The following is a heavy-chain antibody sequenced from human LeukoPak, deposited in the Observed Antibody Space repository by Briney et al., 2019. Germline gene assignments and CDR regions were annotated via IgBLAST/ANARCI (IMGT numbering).Heavy chain of an antibody. J-gene: IGHJ4*02. Sequence: PSETLSLTCTVSRGSISIGDDYWIWIRQPPGKGLEWIGYIYYSGSTYYNPSLKSRVTISVDTSKNQFSLKLSSVTAADTAVYYCARGIKRWLQLGYFDYWGQGTLVTVSS. CDR3: ARGIKRWLQLGYFDY. CDR2: IYYSGST. D-gene: IGHD5-24*01. V-gene: IGHV4-30-4*08. CDR1: RGSISIGDDY.